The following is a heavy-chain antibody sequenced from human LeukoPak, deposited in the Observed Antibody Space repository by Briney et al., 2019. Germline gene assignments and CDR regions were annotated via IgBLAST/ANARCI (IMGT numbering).Heavy chain of an antibody. J-gene: IGHJ4*02. V-gene: IGHV4-34*01. CDR1: GGSFSGYY. D-gene: IGHD3-10*01. CDR2: INHSGST. Sequence: PSETLSLTCAVYGGSFSGYYWSWIRQPPGKGLGWIGEINHSGSTNYNPSLKSRVTISVDTSKNQFSLKLSSVTAADTAVYYCARPHVVRGVITLLDYWGQGTLVTVSS. CDR3: ARPHVVRGVITLLDY.